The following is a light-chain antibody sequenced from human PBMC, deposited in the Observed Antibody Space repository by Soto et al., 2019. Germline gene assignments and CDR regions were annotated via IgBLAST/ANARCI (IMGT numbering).Light chain of an antibody. V-gene: IGKV1D-13*01. CDR2: DDS. CDR3: QQFNNYPRT. CDR1: QGISSA. J-gene: IGKJ1*01. Sequence: LTQSPASLSLSPGERATLSCRASQGISSALAWYQQKPGKAPKLLIYDDSSLESGVPSRFSGSVSGTDFTLTISSLQPEDFATYYGQQFNNYPRTFGQGTKVDI.